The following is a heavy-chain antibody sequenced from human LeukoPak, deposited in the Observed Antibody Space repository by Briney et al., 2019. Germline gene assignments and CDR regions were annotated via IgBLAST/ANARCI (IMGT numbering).Heavy chain of an antibody. CDR1: GGSFSGYY. CDR3: ARVFVPRRRFNYYGSGSYSFDP. D-gene: IGHD3-10*01. V-gene: IGHV4-34*01. CDR2: INHSGST. J-gene: IGHJ5*02. Sequence: PSETLSLTCAVYGGSFSGYYWSWIRQPPGKGLEWIGEINHSGSTNYNPSLKSRVTISVDTSKNQFSLKLSSVTAADTAVYYCARVFVPRRRFNYYGSGSYSFDPWGQGTLVTVSS.